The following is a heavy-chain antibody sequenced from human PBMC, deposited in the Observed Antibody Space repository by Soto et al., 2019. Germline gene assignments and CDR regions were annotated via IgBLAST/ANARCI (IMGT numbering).Heavy chain of an antibody. CDR2: ISSSSSYT. CDR3: ARDHHRYSGYDYVDY. D-gene: IGHD5-12*01. V-gene: IGHV3-11*05. J-gene: IGHJ4*02. CDR1: GFTFSDYY. Sequence: QVQLVESGGGLVKPGGSLRLSCVASGFTFSDYYISWIRQAPGKGLEWVSYISSSSSYTNYADSVKDRFTISRDNAKNSLYLQMNSLRAEDPAVYYCARDHHRYSGYDYVDYWGQGTLVTVSS.